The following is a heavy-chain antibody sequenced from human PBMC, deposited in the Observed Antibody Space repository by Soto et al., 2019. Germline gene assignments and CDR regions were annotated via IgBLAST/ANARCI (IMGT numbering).Heavy chain of an antibody. D-gene: IGHD2-2*01. CDR2: IIPIFGTA. CDR3: ARVPARGATILQHWYFDL. V-gene: IGHV1-69*05. CDR1: GGTFSSYA. Sequence: QVQLVQSGAEVKKPGSSVKVSGKASGGTFSSYAISWVRQAPGQGLEWMGGIIPIFGTANYAQKFQGRVTITRDESTSTAYMELSSLRSEDTAVYYCARVPARGATILQHWYFDLWGRGTLVTVSS. J-gene: IGHJ2*01.